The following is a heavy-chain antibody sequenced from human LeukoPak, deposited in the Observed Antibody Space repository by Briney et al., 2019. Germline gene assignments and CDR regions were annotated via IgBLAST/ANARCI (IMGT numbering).Heavy chain of an antibody. CDR1: GFTFSSYE. CDR2: ISSSGGTI. CDR3: ARPLSIVGATIGAFDI. Sequence: GGSLRLSCAASGFTFSSYEMNWVRQAPGKGLEWIPYISSSGGTIYYADSVKGRFAISRDNAKNSLYLQMNSLRVDDTAVYYCARPLSIVGATIGAFDIWGQGTMVTVSS. D-gene: IGHD1-26*01. J-gene: IGHJ3*02. V-gene: IGHV3-48*03.